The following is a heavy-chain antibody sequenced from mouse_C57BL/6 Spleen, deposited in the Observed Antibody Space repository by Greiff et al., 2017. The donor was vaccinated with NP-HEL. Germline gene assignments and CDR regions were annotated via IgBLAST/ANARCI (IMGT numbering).Heavy chain of an antibody. V-gene: IGHV10-3*01. CDR1: GFTFNTYA. D-gene: IGHD4-1*01. Sequence: EVKVVESGGGLVQPKGSLKLSCAASGFTFNTYAMHWVRQAPGKGLEWVARIRSKSSNYATYYADSVKDRFTISSDDSKSMLYLQMNNLKTEDTAMYYCGRVPNWDWYFDVWGTGTTVTVSS. J-gene: IGHJ1*03. CDR2: IRSKSSNYAT. CDR3: GRVPNWDWYFDV.